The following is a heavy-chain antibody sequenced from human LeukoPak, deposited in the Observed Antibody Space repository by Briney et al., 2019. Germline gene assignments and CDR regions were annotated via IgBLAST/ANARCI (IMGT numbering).Heavy chain of an antibody. V-gene: IGHV1-2*04. CDR1: GYTFTGYY. Sequence: ASLKVSCKASGYTFTGYYMHWVRQAPGQGLEWVGWINPNSGGTNYAQTFQGWVTMTRDTSINTDYMELSRLRSDDTAVYYCARGFLWFGAPNLDYWGQGTLVTVSS. D-gene: IGHD3-10*01. J-gene: IGHJ4*02. CDR2: INPNSGGT. CDR3: ARGFLWFGAPNLDY.